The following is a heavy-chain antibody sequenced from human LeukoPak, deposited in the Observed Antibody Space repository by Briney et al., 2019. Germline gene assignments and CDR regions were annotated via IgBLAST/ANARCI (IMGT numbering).Heavy chain of an antibody. CDR1: GYTFTGYY. J-gene: IGHJ4*02. D-gene: IGHD5-18*01. Sequence: ASVKVSCKASGYTFTGYYMHWVRQAPGQGLEWMGWINPNSGGTNYAQKFQGRVTMTGDTSISTAYMELSRLRSDDTAVYYCARTNVDTAMVTQDDYWGQGTLVTVSS. V-gene: IGHV1-2*02. CDR3: ARTNVDTAMVTQDDY. CDR2: INPNSGGT.